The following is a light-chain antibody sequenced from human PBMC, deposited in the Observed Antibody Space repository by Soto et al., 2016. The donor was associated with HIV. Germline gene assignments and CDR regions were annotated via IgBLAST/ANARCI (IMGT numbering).Light chain of an antibody. Sequence: DIQMTQSPSSVSAAVGDRVTITCRASQSVSDWLAWYQQKPGTPPSLLIYKVSTLESGVPSRFSGVGFGTDFTLTISTLQPEDSAIYYCQQYNTPPWTFGQGTKVEI. CDR3: QQYNTPPWT. CDR2: KVS. CDR1: QSVSDW. J-gene: IGKJ1*01. V-gene: IGKV1-5*03.